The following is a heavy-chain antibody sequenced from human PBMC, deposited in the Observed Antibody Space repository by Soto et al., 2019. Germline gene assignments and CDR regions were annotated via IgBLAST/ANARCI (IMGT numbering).Heavy chain of an antibody. D-gene: IGHD6-13*01. CDR2: ISTGTGNT. Sequence: ASVKVSCKASGYTFTSYAIHWVRQAPGQRLEWMGWISTGTGNTQYSQNFPGRVTITRDISASTAYMELRSLRFEDTAIYYCARGFTEFSSNWAIDYWGQGTPVTVS. CDR3: ARGFTEFSSNWAIDY. V-gene: IGHV1-3*04. J-gene: IGHJ4*02. CDR1: GYTFTSYA.